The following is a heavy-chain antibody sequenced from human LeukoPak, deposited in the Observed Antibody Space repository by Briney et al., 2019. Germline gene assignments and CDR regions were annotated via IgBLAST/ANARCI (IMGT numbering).Heavy chain of an antibody. Sequence: ASVKVSCKASGYTFTTYGISWVRQAPGQGLEWMGWISAYNDNTNYAQKLQGRVTMTTDTSTGTAYMELRSLRSDDTAVYYCARDLGYYQDFDYWGQGTLVTVSS. D-gene: IGHD3-22*01. CDR1: GYTFTTYG. V-gene: IGHV1-18*01. J-gene: IGHJ4*02. CDR3: ARDLGYYQDFDY. CDR2: ISAYNDNT.